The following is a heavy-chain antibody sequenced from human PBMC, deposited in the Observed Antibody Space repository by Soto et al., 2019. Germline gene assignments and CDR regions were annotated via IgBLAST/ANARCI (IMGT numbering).Heavy chain of an antibody. J-gene: IGHJ3*02. CDR1: GYSFTSYW. CDR2: IYPGDSDT. Sequence: GESLKISCKGSGYSFTSYWIGWVRQMPGKGLEWMGIIYPGDSDTRYSPSFQGQVTISADKSISNAYLQWSRLKASDTAMYYCARPNSSGWTDDAFDIWGQATMGSVSS. CDR3: ARPNSSGWTDDAFDI. V-gene: IGHV5-51*01. D-gene: IGHD6-19*01.